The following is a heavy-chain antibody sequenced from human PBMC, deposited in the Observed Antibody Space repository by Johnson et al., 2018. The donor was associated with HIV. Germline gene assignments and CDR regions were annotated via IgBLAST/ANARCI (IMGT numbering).Heavy chain of an antibody. Sequence: QMLLVESGGGVVQPGRSLRVSCEVSGFTFTDHGMTWVRQAPGTGLAWVSYISSSGGPIYYAASVKGRFTISRDNAKNSLYLQMNSLRAEDTAVYYCARAFGSAFDIWGQGTMVTVSS. CDR2: ISSSGGPI. CDR1: GFTFTDHG. J-gene: IGHJ3*02. CDR3: ARAFGSAFDI. D-gene: IGHD1-14*01. V-gene: IGHV3-11*04.